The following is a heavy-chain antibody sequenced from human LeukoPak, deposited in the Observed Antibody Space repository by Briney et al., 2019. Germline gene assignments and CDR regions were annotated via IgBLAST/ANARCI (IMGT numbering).Heavy chain of an antibody. D-gene: IGHD1-14*01. V-gene: IGHV3-53*01. CDR2: LYSDGNT. J-gene: IGHJ4*02. CDR3: ARGVEPLAANTLAY. Sequence: GGSLRLSCAASGFTVITNGMTWVRQAPGKGLEWVSVLYSDGNTKYSDSVQGRFTISRDNSKNTLYLEMKSLSPDDTAVYYCARGVEPLAANTLAYWGQGTLVTVSS. CDR1: GFTVITNG.